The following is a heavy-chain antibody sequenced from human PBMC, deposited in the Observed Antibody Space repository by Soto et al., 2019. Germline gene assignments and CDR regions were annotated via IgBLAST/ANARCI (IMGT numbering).Heavy chain of an antibody. CDR2: IIPIFGTA. CDR1: GGTFSSYA. CDR3: ARVAVEDDYGDY. V-gene: IGHV1-69*13. Sequence: ASVKVSCKASGGTFSSYAISWVRQAPGQGLEWMGGIIPIFGTANYAQKFQGRVTITADESTSTAYMELSSLRSEDTAVYYCARVAVEDDYGDYWGQGTLVTVSS. D-gene: IGHD2-15*01. J-gene: IGHJ4*02.